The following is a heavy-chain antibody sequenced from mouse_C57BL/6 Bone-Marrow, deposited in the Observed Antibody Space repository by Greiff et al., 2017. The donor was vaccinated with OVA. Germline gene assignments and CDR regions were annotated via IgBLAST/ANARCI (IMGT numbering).Heavy chain of an antibody. V-gene: IGHV1-77*01. CDR1: GYTFTDYY. D-gene: IGHD1-1*01. Sequence: QVQLQQSGAELVKPGASVKISCKASGYTFTDYYINWVKQRPGQGLEWIGKIGPGSGSTYYNEKFTGKATLTADKSSSTAYMQLSSLTSEDSAVYFCARWGTTVVAPYYAMDYWGQGTSVTVPS. CDR3: ARWGTTVVAPYYAMDY. J-gene: IGHJ4*01. CDR2: IGPGSGST.